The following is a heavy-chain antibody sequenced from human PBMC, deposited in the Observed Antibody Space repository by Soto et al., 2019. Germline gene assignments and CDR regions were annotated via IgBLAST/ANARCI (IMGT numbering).Heavy chain of an antibody. CDR2: IKQDGSEK. CDR1: GFTFSSYW. J-gene: IGHJ4*02. Sequence: EVQLVESGGGLVQPGGSLRLSCAASGFTFSSYWMSWVRQAPGKGLEWVANIKQDGSEKYYVDSVKGRFTISRDNAKNSLYLQMNSLRAGDTAVYYCARDTVVTTGGIDYWGQGTLVTVSS. V-gene: IGHV3-7*01. D-gene: IGHD2-21*02. CDR3: ARDTVVTTGGIDY.